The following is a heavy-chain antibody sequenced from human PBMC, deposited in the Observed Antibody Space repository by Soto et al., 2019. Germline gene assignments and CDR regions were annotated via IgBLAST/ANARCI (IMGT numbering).Heavy chain of an antibody. V-gene: IGHV4-34*01. CDR3: ARAVGGYDFWSASYYYYYYMDV. J-gene: IGHJ6*03. CDR2: INHSGST. CDR1: GGSFSGYY. D-gene: IGHD3-3*01. Sequence: QVQLQQWGAGLLKPSETLSLTCAVYGGSFSGYYWSWIRQPPGRGLEWIGEINHSGSTNYNPSLKSRVTMSVDTSKNQFSLMLSSVTAADTAVYFCARAVGGYDFWSASYYYYYYMDVWGKGTTVTVSS.